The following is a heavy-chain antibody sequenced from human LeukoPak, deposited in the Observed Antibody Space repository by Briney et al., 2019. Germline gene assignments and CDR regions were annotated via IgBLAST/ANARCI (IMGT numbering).Heavy chain of an antibody. CDR3: ARVVVAAAIPYFGY. D-gene: IGHD2-2*02. Sequence: GSLRLSCAASGFTFSDYYMSWIRQPPGKGLEWIGEINHSGSTNYNPSLRSRVTISVDTSKNQFSLKLSSVTAADTAVYYCARVVVAAAIPYFGYWGQGTLVTVSS. J-gene: IGHJ4*02. CDR2: INHSGST. V-gene: IGHV4-34*01. CDR1: GFTFSDYY.